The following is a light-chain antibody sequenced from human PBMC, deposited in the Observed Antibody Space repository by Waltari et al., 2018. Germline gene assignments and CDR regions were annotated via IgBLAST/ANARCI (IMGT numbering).Light chain of an antibody. J-gene: IGLJ3*02. CDR3: QAWGTGLIGV. V-gene: IGLV4-69*01. Sequence: QVVLTQSPSASASLGASVNLTCTLSSAHNPYAPSWHQQQPERGPRYLSKVKNDGSHIKGVGIPDRFSGSSSGAERYLTISSLQSEDEADYYCQAWGTGLIGVFGGGTKLTVL. CDR1: SAHNPYA. CDR2: VKNDGSH.